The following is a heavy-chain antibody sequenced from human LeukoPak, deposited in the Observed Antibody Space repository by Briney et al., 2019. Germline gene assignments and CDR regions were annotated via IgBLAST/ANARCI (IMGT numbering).Heavy chain of an antibody. V-gene: IGHV1-69*01. D-gene: IGHD2-2*02. CDR3: AREWVHCSSTSCYKAYYFDY. CDR1: GGTFSSYA. J-gene: IGHJ4*02. CDR2: IIPIFGTA. Sequence: SSVKVSCKASGGTFSSYAISWVRQAPGQGLEWMGGIIPIFGTANYAQKFQGRVTITADESTSTAYMELSSLRSEDTAVYYCAREWVHCSSTSCYKAYYFDYWGQGTLVTVSS.